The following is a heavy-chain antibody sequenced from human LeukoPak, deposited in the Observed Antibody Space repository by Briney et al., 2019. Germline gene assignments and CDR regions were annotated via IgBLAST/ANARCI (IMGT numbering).Heavy chain of an antibody. J-gene: IGHJ4*02. CDR3: AGRRSSGWYAY. V-gene: IGHV3-53*01. CDR2: IYDSGTT. Sequence: GGSLSLSGATSGFPARSTSISGVGQAPGRGLEGVSVIYDSGTTYYADSVKGRFLIFRDTSKNTVDLQMNSLRVEDTAVYYCAGRRSSGWYAYWGQGTLVTVSS. D-gene: IGHD6-19*01. CDR1: GFPARSTS.